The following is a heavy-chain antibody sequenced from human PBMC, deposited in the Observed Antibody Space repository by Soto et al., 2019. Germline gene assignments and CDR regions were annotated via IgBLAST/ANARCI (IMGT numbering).Heavy chain of an antibody. J-gene: IGHJ6*02. V-gene: IGHV3-7*05. CDR1: GFTFSNYW. D-gene: IGHD6-6*01. CDR2: IKQDGSEK. CDR3: ARGRVAARLNYYYGMDV. Sequence: PGRSLRLSCAASGFTFSNYWMSWVRQAPGKGLEWVANIKQDGSEKYYVDSVKGRFTISRDNAKNSLYLQMNSLRAEDTAVYYCARGRVAARLNYYYGMDVWGQGTTVTVSS.